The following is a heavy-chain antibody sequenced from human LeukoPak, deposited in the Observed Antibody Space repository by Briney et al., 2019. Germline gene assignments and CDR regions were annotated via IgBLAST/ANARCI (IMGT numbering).Heavy chain of an antibody. J-gene: IGHJ4*02. CDR1: GGSISSLY. CDR3: ARHRAYSSSSPFDY. D-gene: IGHD6-6*01. Sequence: PSETLSLTCSVSGGSISSLYWSWIRQPPGKGLEWIGYIYYTGSTNYNPSLKSRVTMFVDMSKNQLSLRLSSVTAADTAVYYCARHRAYSSSSPFDYWGQGTLVTVSS. CDR2: IYYTGST. V-gene: IGHV4-59*08.